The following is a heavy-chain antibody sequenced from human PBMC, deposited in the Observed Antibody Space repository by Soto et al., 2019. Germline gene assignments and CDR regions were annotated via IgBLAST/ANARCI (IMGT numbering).Heavy chain of an antibody. D-gene: IGHD5-18*01. V-gene: IGHV1-69*05. Sequence: QVQLVQSGAEVKKPESSVKVSCKAPGGTFSTYAISWVRQAPGQGLEWMGGIIPMFGTANYAQRFQDRVTITXXESTNTVYRELSSLRSEDTAVYFCASGIQLWLRRINNGYSGWGQGTLVTVSS. CDR3: ASGIQLWLRRINNGYSG. CDR1: GGTFSTYA. J-gene: IGHJ4*02. CDR2: IIPMFGTA.